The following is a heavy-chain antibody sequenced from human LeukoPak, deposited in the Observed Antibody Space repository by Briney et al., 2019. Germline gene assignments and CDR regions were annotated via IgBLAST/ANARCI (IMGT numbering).Heavy chain of an antibody. D-gene: IGHD2-2*01. CDR1: GFTFDDYA. V-gene: IGHV3-9*01. CDR3: AEGVSYLVVPAAMDY. CDR2: ISWNSGSI. J-gene: IGHJ4*02. Sequence: QPGRSLRLSCAASGFTFDDYAMHWVRQAPGKGQEWVSGISWNSGSIGYADSVKGRFTISRDNAKNSLYLQMNSLRAEDTALYYCAEGVSYLVVPAAMDYWGQGTLVTVSS.